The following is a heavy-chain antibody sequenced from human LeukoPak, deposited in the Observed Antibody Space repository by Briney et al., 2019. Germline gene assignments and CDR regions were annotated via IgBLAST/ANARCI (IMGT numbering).Heavy chain of an antibody. Sequence: PSETLSPTCTVSGDSISNNYWSWIRQPAGQGLEWIGRVYSDGVTRYNPSLKSRVTISVDMSNNRFSLTLNSATAADTAVYYCARISSGGSWYRFDPWGQGTLVTVSS. J-gene: IGHJ5*02. CDR3: ARISSGGSWYRFDP. CDR1: GDSISNNY. V-gene: IGHV4-4*07. CDR2: VYSDGVT. D-gene: IGHD6-13*01.